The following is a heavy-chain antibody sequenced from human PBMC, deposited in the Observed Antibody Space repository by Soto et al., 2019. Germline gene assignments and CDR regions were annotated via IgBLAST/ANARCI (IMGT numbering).Heavy chain of an antibody. V-gene: IGHV3-15*07. CDR1: GFTFSNAW. Sequence: PGGSLRLSCAASGFTFSNAWMNWVRQAPGKGLEWVGRIKSKTDGGTTDYAAPVKGRFTISRDDSKNTLYLQMNSLKTEDTAVYYCLAYYYDSSGYWPPYYYYGMDVWSQGTTVTVSS. CDR2: IKSKTDGGTT. J-gene: IGHJ6*02. CDR3: LAYYYDSSGYWPPYYYYGMDV. D-gene: IGHD3-22*01.